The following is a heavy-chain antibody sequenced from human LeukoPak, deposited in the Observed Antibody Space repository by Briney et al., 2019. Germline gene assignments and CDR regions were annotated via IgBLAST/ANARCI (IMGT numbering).Heavy chain of an antibody. V-gene: IGHV4-30-2*01. D-gene: IGHD3-10*01. CDR1: GGSISSGGYS. CDR3: ASGYGSGSYPQLPFDY. CDR2: IYHSGST. Sequence: SETLSLTCAVSGGSISSGGYSWGWIRQPPGKGLEWIGYIYHSGSTYYNPSLKSRVTISVDRSKNQLSLKLSSVTAADTAVYYCASGYGSGSYPQLPFDYWGQGTLVTVSS. J-gene: IGHJ4*02.